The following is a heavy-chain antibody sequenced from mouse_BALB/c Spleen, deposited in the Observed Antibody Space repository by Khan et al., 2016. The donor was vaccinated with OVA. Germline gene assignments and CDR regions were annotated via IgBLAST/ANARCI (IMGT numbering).Heavy chain of an antibody. D-gene: IGHD4-1*01. Sequence: VQLQQSGAELVKPGASVKLSCKASGYTFTSYYMYWVKQRPGQGLEWIGEINPSNGGTNFTEKFKSKATLTVDKSSSTAYMQLSSLTSEDSAVYYCRSQNWDRVGAWFAYWGQGTLVTVSA. V-gene: IGHV1S81*02. CDR2: INPSNGGT. CDR3: RSQNWDRVGAWFAY. CDR1: GYTFTSYY. J-gene: IGHJ3*01.